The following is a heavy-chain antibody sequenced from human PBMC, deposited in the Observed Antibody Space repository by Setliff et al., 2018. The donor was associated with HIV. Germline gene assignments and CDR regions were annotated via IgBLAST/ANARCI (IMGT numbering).Heavy chain of an antibody. V-gene: IGHV1-46*01. J-gene: IGHJ6*03. CDR1: GYTFTSYY. D-gene: IGHD3-3*01. Sequence: ASVKVSCKASGYTFTSYYMHWVRQAPGQGLEWMGIINPSGGSTSYAQKFQGRVTMTRDTSTSTVYMELSSLRSEDTAVYYCAREESITIFGVPIWGYYYYYMDVWGKGTTVTAP. CDR3: AREESITIFGVPIWGYYYYYMDV. CDR2: INPSGGST.